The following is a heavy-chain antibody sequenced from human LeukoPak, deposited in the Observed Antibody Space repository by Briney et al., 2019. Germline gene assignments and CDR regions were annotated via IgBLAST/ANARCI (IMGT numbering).Heavy chain of an antibody. CDR2: IYYSGST. CDR3: ARTHCSSTSCYWGTFDY. CDR1: GGSISSYY. D-gene: IGHD2-2*01. J-gene: IGHJ4*02. Sequence: SETLSLTCTVSGGSISSYYWSWIRQPPGKGLEWIGYIYYSGSTNYNPSLKSRVTISVDTSKNQFSLKLSSVTAADTAVYYCARTHCSSTSCYWGTFDYWGQGTLVTVSS. V-gene: IGHV4-59*01.